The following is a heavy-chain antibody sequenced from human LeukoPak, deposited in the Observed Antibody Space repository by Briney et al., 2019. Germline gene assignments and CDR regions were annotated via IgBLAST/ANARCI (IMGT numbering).Heavy chain of an antibody. V-gene: IGHV4-34*01. Sequence: SETLSLTCAVYGGSFSGYYWSWIRQPSGKGLEWIGEINHSGSTNYNPSLKSRVTISVDTSKNQFSLKLSSVTAADTAVYYCARGMTTFDYWGQGTLVTVSS. CDR3: ARGMTTFDY. J-gene: IGHJ4*02. D-gene: IGHD4-11*01. CDR1: GGSFSGYY. CDR2: INHSGST.